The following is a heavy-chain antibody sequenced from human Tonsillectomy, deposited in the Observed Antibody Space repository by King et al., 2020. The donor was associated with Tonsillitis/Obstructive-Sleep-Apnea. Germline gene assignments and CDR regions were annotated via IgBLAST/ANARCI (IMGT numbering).Heavy chain of an antibody. CDR1: GFTFNSYA. CDR3: VKSGFRMVTLFDY. Sequence: VQLVESGGGLVQPGGSLRLSCSASGFTFNSYAMHWVRQAPGKGLQYVSGISSNGGSTYYADSVKGRFTISRANSKNTLYLQMSSRRDEETAVFYCVKSGFRMVTLFDYWGQGTLVTVSS. J-gene: IGHJ4*02. D-gene: IGHD5-18*01. CDR2: ISSNGGST. V-gene: IGHV3-64D*06.